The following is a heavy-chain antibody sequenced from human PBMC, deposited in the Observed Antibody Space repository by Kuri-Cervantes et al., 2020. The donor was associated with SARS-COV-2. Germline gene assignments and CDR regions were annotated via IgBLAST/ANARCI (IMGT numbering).Heavy chain of an antibody. CDR3: TRGLTLHYYDATRAFDI. J-gene: IGHJ3*02. Sequence: GESLKISCAASGFTVSSNYMSWVRQAPGKGLEWVSVIYSGGSTYYADSVKGRFTISRDNSKNTLYLQMNSLRAEDTAVYYCTRGLTLHYYDATRAFDIWGQGTMVTVSS. D-gene: IGHD3-22*01. V-gene: IGHV3-66*01. CDR1: GFTVSSNY. CDR2: IYSGGST.